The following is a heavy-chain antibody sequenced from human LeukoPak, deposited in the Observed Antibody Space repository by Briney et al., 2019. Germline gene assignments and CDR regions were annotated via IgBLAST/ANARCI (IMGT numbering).Heavy chain of an antibody. Sequence: GASVKVSCKASGYTFTSYDINWVRQATGQGLEWMGWMNPNSGNTGYAQKFQGRVTITRNTSISTAYMELSSLRSEDTAVYYCARCLQSAYYFDYWGQGTLVTVSS. CDR1: GYTFTSYD. J-gene: IGHJ4*02. CDR3: ARCLQSAYYFDY. CDR2: MNPNSGNT. V-gene: IGHV1-8*03.